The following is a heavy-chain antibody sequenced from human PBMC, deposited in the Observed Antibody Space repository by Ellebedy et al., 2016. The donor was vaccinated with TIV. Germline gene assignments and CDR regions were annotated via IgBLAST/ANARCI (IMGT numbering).Heavy chain of an antibody. D-gene: IGHD2-21*01. CDR3: ARVRFGDTAVDY. J-gene: IGHJ4*03. V-gene: IGHV3-13*01. CDR2: IGTAGER. CDR1: GFTFSSYD. Sequence: GESLKISCAASGFTFSSYDMHWVRQGTGKGLEWVSAIGTAGEREEPGSVKGRWRIKRENSKNSLYLQITSLRAEDTAVYYYARVRFGDTAVDYWGQGTLVTVSS.